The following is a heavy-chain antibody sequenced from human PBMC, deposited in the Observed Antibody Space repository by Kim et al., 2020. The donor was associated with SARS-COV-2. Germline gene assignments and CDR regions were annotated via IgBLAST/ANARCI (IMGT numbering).Heavy chain of an antibody. CDR2: IYYSGST. V-gene: IGHV4-31*03. CDR1: GGSISSGGYY. D-gene: IGHD3-3*01. J-gene: IGHJ6*02. Sequence: SETLSLTCTVSGGSISSGGYYWSWIRQHPGKGLEWIGYIYYSGSTYYNPSLKSRVTISVDTSKNQFSLKLSSVTAADTAVYYCARARGRITIFGVAPPGYYYYGMGVGGQGTTVTVSS. CDR3: ARARGRITIFGVAPPGYYYYGMGV.